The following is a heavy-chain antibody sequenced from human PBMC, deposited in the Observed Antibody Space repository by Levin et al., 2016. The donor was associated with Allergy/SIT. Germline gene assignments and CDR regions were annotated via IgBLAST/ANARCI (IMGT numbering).Heavy chain of an antibody. CDR2: ISSNGGST. CDR1: GFTFSSYA. Sequence: GESLKISCSASGFTFSSYAMHWVRQAPGKGLEYVSAISSNGGSTYYADSVKGRFTISRDNSKNTLYLQMSSLRAEDTAVYYCVKEQDYGSGYYYGMDVWGQGTTVTVSS. J-gene: IGHJ6*02. D-gene: IGHD3-10*01. V-gene: IGHV3-64D*06. CDR3: VKEQDYGSGYYYGMDV.